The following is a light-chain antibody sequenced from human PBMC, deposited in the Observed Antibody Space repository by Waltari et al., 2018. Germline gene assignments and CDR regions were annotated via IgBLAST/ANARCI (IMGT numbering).Light chain of an antibody. Sequence: SYELTQPPSVSVSPGQTARITCSGDALPKRYAHWYQHKPGQAPVMGIYKDSERPSGMPVRFSGSSSGTTVTLTITGVQAEDEADYHCQSTDTSDSVVFGGGTKLTVL. CDR2: KDS. CDR3: QSTDTSDSVV. J-gene: IGLJ2*01. V-gene: IGLV3-25*03. CDR1: ALPKRY.